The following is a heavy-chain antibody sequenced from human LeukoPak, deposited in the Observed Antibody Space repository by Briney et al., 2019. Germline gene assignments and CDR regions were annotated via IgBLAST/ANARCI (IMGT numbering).Heavy chain of an antibody. V-gene: IGHV4-38-2*02. CDR1: GFTFSSYA. Sequence: GSLSLSCAASGFTFSSYALSWVRQAPGKGLEGIGSIYHSGSTYYNPSLKSRVTISVDTSKNQFSLKLTSVTAADTAVYYCARDAELQMAPDYFDYWGQGTLVTVSS. D-gene: IGHD5-24*01. J-gene: IGHJ4*02. CDR3: ARDAELQMAPDYFDY. CDR2: IYHSGST.